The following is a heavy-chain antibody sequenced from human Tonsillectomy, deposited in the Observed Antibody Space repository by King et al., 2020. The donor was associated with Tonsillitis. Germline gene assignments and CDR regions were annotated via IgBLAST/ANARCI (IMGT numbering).Heavy chain of an antibody. CDR1: GGAFSGYY. CDR2: IKLGGST. Sequence: VQLQQWGAGLLKPSETLSLTCAVYGGAFSGYYWSWIRQSPGKVLEWIGEIKLGGSTNYTPSLKSRVTISVDTSKITFSLKLSSVTAADTAVYYCARYFGSYELDPWGQGTLVTVSS. J-gene: IGHJ5*02. D-gene: IGHD2-21*01. CDR3: ARYFGSYELDP. V-gene: IGHV4-34*01.